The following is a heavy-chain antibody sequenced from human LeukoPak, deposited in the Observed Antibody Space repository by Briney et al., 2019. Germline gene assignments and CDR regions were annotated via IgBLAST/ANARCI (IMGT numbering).Heavy chain of an antibody. Sequence: GASVKVSCKASGYTFTSYGISWVRQAPGQGLEGMGWISAYNGNTNYAQKLQGRVTMTTDTSTSTAYMELRSLRSDDTAVYYCARDLRYYGSGSFHAFDIWGQGTMVTVSS. J-gene: IGHJ3*02. CDR3: ARDLRYYGSGSFHAFDI. V-gene: IGHV1-18*01. CDR1: GYTFTSYG. D-gene: IGHD3-10*01. CDR2: ISAYNGNT.